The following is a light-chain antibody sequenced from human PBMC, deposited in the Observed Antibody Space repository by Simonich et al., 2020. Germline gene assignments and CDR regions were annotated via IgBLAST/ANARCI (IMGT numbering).Light chain of an antibody. CDR3: SSYTSSSSVV. V-gene: IGLV2-14*01. J-gene: IGLJ2*01. CDR2: YVS. CDR1: SSDVGGFNY. Sequence: QSALTQPASVSGSPGQSITISCTGTSSDVGGFNYVSWYQQHPGKAPKLMIYYVSKRPSGGSNRFSGSKSGNTASLTISGLQAEDEADYYCSSYTSSSSVVFGGGTKLTVL.